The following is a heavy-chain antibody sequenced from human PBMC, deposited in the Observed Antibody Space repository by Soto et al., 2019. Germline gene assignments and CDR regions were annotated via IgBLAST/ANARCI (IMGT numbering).Heavy chain of an antibody. V-gene: IGHV4-39*01. J-gene: IGHJ4*02. Sequence: SETLSLTCTVSGGSISSSSYYWGWIRQPPGKGLEWIGSIYYSGSTYYNPSLKSRVTISVDTSKNQFSLKLSSVTAADTAVYYCARLTVTSIAVAGTYYFDYWGQGTLVTVSS. CDR2: IYYSGST. D-gene: IGHD6-19*01. CDR1: GGSISSSSYY. CDR3: ARLTVTSIAVAGTYYFDY.